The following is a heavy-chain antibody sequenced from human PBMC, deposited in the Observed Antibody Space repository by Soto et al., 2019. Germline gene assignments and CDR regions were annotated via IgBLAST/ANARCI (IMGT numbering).Heavy chain of an antibody. V-gene: IGHV1-58*02. Sequence: ASVKVSCKASGFTFTSSAMQWVRQARGQRLEWIGWIVVGSGNTNYAQKFQERVTITRDMSTSTAYMELSSLRSEDTAVYYCEASPSRWELPPRDYYSGMDVWGQGTTVTVSS. J-gene: IGHJ6*02. CDR2: IVVGSGNT. CDR1: GFTFTSSA. D-gene: IGHD1-26*01. CDR3: EASPSRWELPPRDYYSGMDV.